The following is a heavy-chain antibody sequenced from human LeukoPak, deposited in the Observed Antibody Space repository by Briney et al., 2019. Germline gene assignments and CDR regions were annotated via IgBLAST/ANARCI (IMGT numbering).Heavy chain of an antibody. D-gene: IGHD1-1*01. Sequence: SETLSLTCTVSGGSISSSSYYWGWIRQPPGKGLEWIGSIYYSGSTYYNPSLKSRVTISVDTSKNQFSLKLSSVTAADTAVYYCARDSGTGFSGYWGQGTLVTVSS. CDR3: ARDSGTGFSGY. J-gene: IGHJ4*02. CDR2: IYYSGST. CDR1: GGSISSSSYY. V-gene: IGHV4-39*02.